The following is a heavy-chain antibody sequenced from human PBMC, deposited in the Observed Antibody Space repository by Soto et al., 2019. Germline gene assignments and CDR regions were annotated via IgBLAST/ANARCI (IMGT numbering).Heavy chain of an antibody. CDR2: ISAYNGNT. V-gene: IGHV1-18*04. CDR3: ASDDSHPEFRYFDCPWGHRFDS. D-gene: IGHD3-9*01. J-gene: IGHJ5*01. CDR1: GYTFTSYG. Sequence: ASVKVSGKASGYTFTSYGISWVRQAPVQVLEWMGWISAYNGNTNYAQKLQGGVTMTTDTSTSTPYMELRSLRSDDPAVYYCASDDSHPEFRYFDCPWGHRFDSWGKGSMLTVVS.